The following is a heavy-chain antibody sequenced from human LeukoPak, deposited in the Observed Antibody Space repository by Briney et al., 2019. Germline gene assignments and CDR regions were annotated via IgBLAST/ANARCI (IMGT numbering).Heavy chain of an antibody. D-gene: IGHD2-15*01. Sequence: SETLSLTCTVSGGSISNYYWSWFRQPPGKGLEWIGYIYYSGSTNYNPSLKSRVTISVDTSKNQFSLKLSSVTAADTAVYYCARVPGYCSGGSCWRYYFDYWGQGTLVTVSS. CDR1: GGSISNYY. V-gene: IGHV4-59*01. J-gene: IGHJ4*02. CDR3: ARVPGYCSGGSCWRYYFDY. CDR2: IYYSGST.